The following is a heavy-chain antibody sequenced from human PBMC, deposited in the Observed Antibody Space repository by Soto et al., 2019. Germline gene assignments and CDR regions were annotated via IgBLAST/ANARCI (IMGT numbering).Heavy chain of an antibody. CDR3: ARDDYRWDWLLSDYYYGMDV. D-gene: IGHD3-9*01. Sequence: EVQLVESGGGLVQPGGSLRLSCAASGFTFSSYSMNWVRQAPGKGLEWVSYISSSSSTIYYADSVKGRFTISRDNAKNSLYLQMNSLRDEDTAVYYCARDDYRWDWLLSDYYYGMDVWGQGTTVTVSS. CDR1: GFTFSSYS. J-gene: IGHJ6*02. V-gene: IGHV3-48*02. CDR2: ISSSSSTI.